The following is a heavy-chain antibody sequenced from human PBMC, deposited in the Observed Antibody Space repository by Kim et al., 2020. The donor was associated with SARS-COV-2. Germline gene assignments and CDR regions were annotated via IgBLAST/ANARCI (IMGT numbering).Heavy chain of an antibody. Sequence: ASVKVSCKASGYTFTSYGISWVRQAPGQGLEWMGWISAYNGNTNYAQKLQGRVTMTTDTSTSTAYMELRSLRSDDTAVYYCARYYSSSWPVYYYYGMDVWGQGTTVTVSS. CDR3: ARYYSSSWPVYYYYGMDV. CDR1: GYTFTSYG. D-gene: IGHD6-13*01. J-gene: IGHJ6*02. V-gene: IGHV1-18*04. CDR2: ISAYNGNT.